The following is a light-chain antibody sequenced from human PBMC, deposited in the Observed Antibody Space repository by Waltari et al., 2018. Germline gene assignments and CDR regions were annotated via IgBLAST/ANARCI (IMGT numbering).Light chain of an antibody. CDR2: AAS. Sequence: DIQMTQSPSSLSASVGDRVPITCRASQGITNSLAWFQKKPGEAPRSLIYAASTLQSGVPSRFSGSGSGTDFTLTISSLQPEDSATYYCQQLKSNPLTFGGGTKVEI. J-gene: IGKJ4*01. CDR1: QGITNS. CDR3: QQLKSNPLT. V-gene: IGKV1-16*01.